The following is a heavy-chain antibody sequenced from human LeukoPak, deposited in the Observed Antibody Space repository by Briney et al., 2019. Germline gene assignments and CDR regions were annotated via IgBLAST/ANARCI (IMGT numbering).Heavy chain of an antibody. D-gene: IGHD3-3*01. J-gene: IGHJ4*02. V-gene: IGHV3-21*01. CDR3: AREGVEEYYFDY. CDR1: GFTFSSYS. Sequence: PGGSLRLSCAASGFTFSSYSMNWVRQAPGKGLEWVSSISSSSSYIYYADSVKGRFTISRDNAKNSLYLQMNSLRAEDTAVYYCAREGVEEYYFDYWGQGTLVTVSS. CDR2: ISSSSSYI.